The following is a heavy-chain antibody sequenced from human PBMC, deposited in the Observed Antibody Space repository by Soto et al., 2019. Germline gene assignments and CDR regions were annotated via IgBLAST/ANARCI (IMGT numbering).Heavy chain of an antibody. D-gene: IGHD7-27*01. CDR3: ALSGVTGKGGMDV. CDR1: GYTFTSHG. CDR2: INGYTGNT. V-gene: IGHV1-18*01. Sequence: QVQLVQSGGEVKKPGASVKVSCKASGYTFTSHGFSWVRQAPGLGLEWMGWINGYTGNTHYAQKFQGRVTMTIDTSTSPGYMELWTLISDGTAVYYCALSGVTGKGGMDVWGQGTTVTVSS. J-gene: IGHJ6*02.